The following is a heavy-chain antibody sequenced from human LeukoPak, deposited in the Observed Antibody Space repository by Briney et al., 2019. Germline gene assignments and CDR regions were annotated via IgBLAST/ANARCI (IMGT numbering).Heavy chain of an antibody. D-gene: IGHD3-16*01. V-gene: IGHV4-59*01. CDR1: DESISDYY. CDR2: FHNSGTS. CDR3: TRGAGWLIDY. J-gene: IGHJ4*02. Sequence: SETLSLTCTVSDESISDYYRGWIRQPPGEGLEWIGYFHNSGTSTYNTSLKSRVTISAETSKNQFSLKLNSLTTADTAVYYCTRGAGWLIDYWGQGILVTVSS.